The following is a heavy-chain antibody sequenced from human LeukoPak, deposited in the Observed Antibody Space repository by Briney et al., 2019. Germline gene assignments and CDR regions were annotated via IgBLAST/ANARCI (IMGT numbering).Heavy chain of an antibody. CDR1: GFTFSDYY. V-gene: IGHV3-11*03. CDR3: ARTRDCSSTSCYAQFDY. D-gene: IGHD2-2*01. CDR2: ISYSSSYT. Sequence: GGSLRLSCAASGFTFSDYYMSWIRQAPGKGLEWVSYISYSSSYTNYADSVKGRFTISRDNAKNSLYLQMNSLRAEDTAVYYCARTRDCSSTSCYAQFDYWGQGTLVTVSS. J-gene: IGHJ4*02.